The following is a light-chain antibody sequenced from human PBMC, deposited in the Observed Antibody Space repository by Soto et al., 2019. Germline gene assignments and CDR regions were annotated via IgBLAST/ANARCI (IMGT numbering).Light chain of an antibody. CDR3: SSYAGSSTLV. J-gene: IGLJ3*02. CDR2: EGS. CDR1: SSDVGSYKF. V-gene: IGLV2-23*01. Sequence: QSALTQPASVSGSPGQSITISCTGSSSDVGSYKFVSWYQQHPGEAPKVIIYEGSRRPSGVSYRSTGSKSGNTASLTISGLQAEDEADYYCSSYAGSSTLVFGGGTKLTVL.